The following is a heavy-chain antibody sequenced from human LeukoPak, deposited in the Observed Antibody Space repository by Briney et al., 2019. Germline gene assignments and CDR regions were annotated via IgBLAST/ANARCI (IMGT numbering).Heavy chain of an antibody. J-gene: IGHJ4*02. V-gene: IGHV3-73*01. D-gene: IGHD6-13*01. CDR3: NRQWATAGVGPLDFDY. Sequence: GGSLRPSCAASGFTFSGSTMHWVRQASGKGLEWVGRIRSKADNYATAYGASVKGRFTISRDDSENTAYLQMSSLKTEETAVYYCNRQWATAGVGPLDFDYWGQGTLVTV. CDR1: GFTFSGST. CDR2: IRSKADNYAT.